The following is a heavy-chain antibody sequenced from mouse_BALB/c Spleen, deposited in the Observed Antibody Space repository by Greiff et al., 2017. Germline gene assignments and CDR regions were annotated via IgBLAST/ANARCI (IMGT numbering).Heavy chain of an antibody. Sequence: EVQLQESGGGLVQPKGSLKLSCAASGFTFNTYAMNWVRQAPGKGLEWVARIRSKSNNYATYYADSVKDRFTISRDDSQSMLYLQMNNLKTEDTAMYYCVRFSRPYAMDYWGQGTSVTVSS. CDR3: VRFSRPYAMDY. V-gene: IGHV10-1*02. J-gene: IGHJ4*01. D-gene: IGHD1-1*01. CDR1: GFTFNTYA. CDR2: IRSKSNNYAT.